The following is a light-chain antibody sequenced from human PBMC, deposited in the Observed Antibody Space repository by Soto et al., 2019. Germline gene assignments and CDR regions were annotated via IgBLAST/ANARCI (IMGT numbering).Light chain of an antibody. CDR1: QNIRNW. J-gene: IGKJ1*01. V-gene: IGKV1-5*01. CDR3: QQYDSYWT. CDR2: DVS. Sequence: DIQMTQSPSTLSASIGDRVTITCRASQNIRNWLAWYQQKPGKAPKLLIYDVSSLESGVPPRFSGSGSGTDFTLTISGLQPDDFATYYCQQYDSYWTFGQGTKVAIK.